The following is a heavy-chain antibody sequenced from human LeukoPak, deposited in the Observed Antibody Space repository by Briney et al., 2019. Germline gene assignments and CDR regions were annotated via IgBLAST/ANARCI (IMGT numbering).Heavy chain of an antibody. J-gene: IGHJ4*02. CDR3: ARDGDGDGYFDY. CDR1: GGSISSSKYF. Sequence: SETLSLTCTVSGGSISSSKYFWGWIRQPPGKGLEWIGSISYSGNTYYNPSLKSRVTVSVDTSKNQFSLKLSSVTAADTAVYYCARDGDGDGYFDYWGQGTLVTVSS. D-gene: IGHD4-17*01. CDR2: ISYSGNT. V-gene: IGHV4-39*07.